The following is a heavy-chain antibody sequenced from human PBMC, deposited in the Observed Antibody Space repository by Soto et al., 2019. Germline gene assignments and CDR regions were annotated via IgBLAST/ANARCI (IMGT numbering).Heavy chain of an antibody. CDR1: GGSISSYY. Sequence: PSETLSLTCTASGGSISSYYWSWIRQPPGKGLEWIGYIYYSGSTNYNPSLKSRVTISVDTSKNQFSLKLSSVTAADTAVYYCARGAGATTVTTEDYYYYGMDVWGQGTTVTVSS. V-gene: IGHV4-59*08. CDR3: ARGAGATTVTTEDYYYYGMDV. D-gene: IGHD4-17*01. CDR2: IYYSGST. J-gene: IGHJ6*02.